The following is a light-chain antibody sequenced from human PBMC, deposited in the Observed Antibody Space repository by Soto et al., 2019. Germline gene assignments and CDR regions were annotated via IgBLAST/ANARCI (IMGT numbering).Light chain of an antibody. CDR1: NSNIGAGYD. V-gene: IGLV1-40*01. CDR2: GNS. Sequence: QSALTQPPSVSGAPGQRVTISCTGSNSNIGAGYDVHWYQQLPGTAPKLLIYGNSNRPSGVPDRFSGSKSVTSASLAITGPQAEDEAHYYCQSYESSLSGSVFGSGTKVTVL. CDR3: QSYESSLSGSV. J-gene: IGLJ1*01.